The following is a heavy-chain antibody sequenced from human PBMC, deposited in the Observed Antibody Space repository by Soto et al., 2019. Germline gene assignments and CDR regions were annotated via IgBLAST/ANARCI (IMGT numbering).Heavy chain of an antibody. CDR1: GYTFTNYW. CDR2: IYPGDSDT. CDR3: AASIFYYGMDV. J-gene: IGHJ6*02. V-gene: IGHV5-51*01. Sequence: GESLKISCKGSGYTFTNYWIGWVRQMPGKGPEWVGIIYPGDSDTKYSPSFQGQVTISADKSITTTYLQWSSLKASDTAIYYCAASIFYYGMDVWGQGTTVTVSS.